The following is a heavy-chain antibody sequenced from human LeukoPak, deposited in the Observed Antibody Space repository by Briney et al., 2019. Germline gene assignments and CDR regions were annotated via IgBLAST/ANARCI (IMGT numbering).Heavy chain of an antibody. CDR3: ARQLGNYDFWSGYYTGSHMDV. D-gene: IGHD3-3*01. J-gene: IGHJ6*03. CDR2: IYYSGST. CDR1: GGSISSSSYY. V-gene: IGHV4-39*01. Sequence: SETLSLTCTVSGGSISSSSYYWGWIRQPPGKGLEWIGSIYYSGSTYHNPSLKSRVTISVDTSKNQFSLKLSSVTAADTAVYYCARQLGNYDFWSGYYTGSHMDVWGKGTTVTVSS.